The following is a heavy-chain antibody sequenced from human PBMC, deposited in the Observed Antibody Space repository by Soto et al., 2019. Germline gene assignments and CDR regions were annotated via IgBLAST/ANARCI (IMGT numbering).Heavy chain of an antibody. CDR3: ARESSGWSEAIYYYYYMDV. V-gene: IGHV3-11*01. D-gene: IGHD6-19*01. Sequence: GGSLRLSCAASGFTFSDYYMSWIRQAPGKGLEWVSYISSSGSTIYYADSVKGRFTISRDNAKNSLYLQMNSLRAEDTAVYYCARESSGWSEAIYYYYYMDVWGKGTTVTVSS. CDR1: GFTFSDYY. CDR2: ISSSGSTI. J-gene: IGHJ6*03.